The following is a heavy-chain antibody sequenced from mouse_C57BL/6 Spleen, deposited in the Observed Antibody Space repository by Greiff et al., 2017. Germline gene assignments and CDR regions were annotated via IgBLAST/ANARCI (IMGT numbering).Heavy chain of an antibody. CDR2: IDPENGDT. CDR3: TLTTVVVYWYFDV. CDR1: GFNIKDDY. D-gene: IGHD1-1*01. J-gene: IGHJ1*03. Sequence: VQLKESGAELVRPGASVKLSCTASGFNIKDDYMHWVKQRPEQGLEWIGWIDPENGDTEYASKFQGKATITADTSSNTAYLQLSSLTSEDTAVYYCTLTTVVVYWYFDVWGTGTTVTVSS. V-gene: IGHV14-4*01.